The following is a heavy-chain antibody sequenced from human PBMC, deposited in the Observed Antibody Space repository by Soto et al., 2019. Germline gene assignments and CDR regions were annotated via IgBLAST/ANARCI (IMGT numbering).Heavy chain of an antibody. J-gene: IGHJ5*02. CDR3: ARGTGDIVVVYNWFDP. Sequence: GVSLRLSCAASGFTFSSYWMHWVRQAPGKGLVWVSRINSDGSSTSYADSVKGRFTISRDNAKNTLYLQMNSLRAEDTAVYYCARGTGDIVVVYNWFDPWGKGTLVTVSS. CDR1: GFTFSSYW. D-gene: IGHD2-15*01. V-gene: IGHV3-74*01. CDR2: INSDGSST.